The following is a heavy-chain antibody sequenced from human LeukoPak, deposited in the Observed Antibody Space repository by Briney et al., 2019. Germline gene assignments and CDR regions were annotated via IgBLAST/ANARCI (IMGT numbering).Heavy chain of an antibody. J-gene: IGHJ4*02. CDR3: ARHEWQQLVKFDY. V-gene: IGHV4-59*08. Sequence: PSETLSLTCNVSRDSISNYYWSWIRQSPGKGLEWIGYIYYTGNTNYNPSLKSRVTMSVDTSKNQFSLKVSSVTAADTAVYYCARHEWQQLVKFDYWGQGALVTVSS. CDR2: IYYTGNT. CDR1: RDSISNYY. D-gene: IGHD6-13*01.